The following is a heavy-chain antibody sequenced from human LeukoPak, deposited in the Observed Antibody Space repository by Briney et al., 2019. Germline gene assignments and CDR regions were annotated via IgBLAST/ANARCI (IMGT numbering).Heavy chain of an antibody. D-gene: IGHD7-27*01. CDR2: INLNSGGT. V-gene: IGHV1-2*06. J-gene: IGHJ4*02. CDR1: GFTFTGYY. Sequence: ASVKVSCKASGFTFTGYYMHWVRQAPGQGLEWMERINLNSGGTNFAEKFQGRVTMTRDTSISAAFMELSGLRSDDTAVYYCAREVSGDPGGYWGQGTLVTVSS. CDR3: AREVSGDPGGY.